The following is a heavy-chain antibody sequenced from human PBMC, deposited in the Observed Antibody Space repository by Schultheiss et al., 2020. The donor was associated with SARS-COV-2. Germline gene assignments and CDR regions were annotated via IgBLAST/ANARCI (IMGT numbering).Heavy chain of an antibody. J-gene: IGHJ6*02. Sequence: GGSLRLSCAASGFTFSSYAMHWVRQAPGKGLEWVSAISGSGGSTYYADSVKGRFTISRDNSKNTLYLQMNSLRAEDTAVYYCAREGWGLRSYYYYGMDVWGQGTTVTVSS. CDR3: AREGWGLRSYYYYGMDV. CDR1: GFTFSSYA. D-gene: IGHD4-17*01. CDR2: ISGSGGST. V-gene: IGHV3-23*01.